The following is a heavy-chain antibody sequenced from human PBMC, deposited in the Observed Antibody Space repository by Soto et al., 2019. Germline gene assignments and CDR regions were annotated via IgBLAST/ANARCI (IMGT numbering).Heavy chain of an antibody. CDR2: IYYSGST. J-gene: IGHJ4*02. Sequence: PSETLSLTCTVSVGSISRGGYYWGWIRQHPGKGLEWIGYIYYSGSTYYNPSLKSRVTISVDTSKNQFSLKLSSVTAADTAVYYCARAVDGSHYFDYWGQGTLVTVSS. CDR3: ARAVDGSHYFDY. V-gene: IGHV4-31*03. D-gene: IGHD1-26*01. CDR1: VGSISRGGYY.